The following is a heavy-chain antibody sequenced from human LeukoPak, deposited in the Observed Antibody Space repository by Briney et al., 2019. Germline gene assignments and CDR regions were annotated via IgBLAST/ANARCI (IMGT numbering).Heavy chain of an antibody. CDR1: GGSISSSSYY. V-gene: IGHV4-39*01. D-gene: IGHD1-26*01. Sequence: SETLSLTCTVSGGSISSSSYYWGWIRQPPGKGLEWIGSIYYSESTYYNPSLKSRVTISVDTSKNQFSLKLSSLTAADTAVYYCGRQTERWAGGGNDYWGQGTLVTVSS. CDR2: IYYSEST. CDR3: GRQTERWAGGGNDY. J-gene: IGHJ4*02.